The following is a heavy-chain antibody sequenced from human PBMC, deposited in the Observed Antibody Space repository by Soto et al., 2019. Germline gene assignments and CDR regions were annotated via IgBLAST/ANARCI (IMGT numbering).Heavy chain of an antibody. V-gene: IGHV4-30-4*01. CDR3: ARVPEGERSSYFHFYAMDV. J-gene: IGHJ6*02. CDR1: GVSISNNEFY. CDR2: IYYSGST. Sequence: SETLSLTCTVSGVSISNNEFYWSWIRQPPGKGLEWIGYIYYSGSTYYNPSLKSRVIISVDRSKNQFSLNLSSVTAADTAVYYCARVPEGERSSYFHFYAMDVWGQGTTVTVSS. D-gene: IGHD3-16*01.